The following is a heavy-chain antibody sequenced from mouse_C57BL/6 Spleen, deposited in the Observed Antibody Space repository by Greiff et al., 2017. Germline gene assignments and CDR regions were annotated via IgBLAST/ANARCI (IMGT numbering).Heavy chain of an antibody. V-gene: IGHV5-6*02. J-gene: IGHJ3*01. D-gene: IGHD3-2*02. CDR1: GFTFSSYG. CDR3: ARGSAAQAPPWFAY. Sequence: EVKLVESGGDLVKPGGSLKLSCAASGFTFSSYGMSWVRQTPDKRLEWVATISSGGSYTYYPDSVKGRFTISRDNAKNTLYLQMSSLKSEDTAMYYCARGSAAQAPPWFAYWGQGTLVTVSA. CDR2: ISSGGSYT.